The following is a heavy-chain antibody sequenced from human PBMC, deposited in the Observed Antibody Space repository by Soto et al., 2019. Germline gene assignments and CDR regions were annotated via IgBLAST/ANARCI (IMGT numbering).Heavy chain of an antibody. D-gene: IGHD2-15*01. CDR3: ARDNVVVVAATRGRYYGMDV. V-gene: IGHV3-11*01. CDR1: GFTFSDYY. Sequence: PGGSLRLSCAASGFTFSDYYMSWIRQAPGKGLEWVSYISSSGSTIYYADSVKGRFTISRDNAKNSLYLQMNSLRAEDTAVYYCARDNVVVVAATRGRYYGMDVWGQGTTVTVSS. J-gene: IGHJ6*02. CDR2: ISSSGSTI.